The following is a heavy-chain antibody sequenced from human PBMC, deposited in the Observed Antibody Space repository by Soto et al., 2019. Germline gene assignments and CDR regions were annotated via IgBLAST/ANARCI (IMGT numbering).Heavy chain of an antibody. V-gene: IGHV4-59*01. Sequence: SETLSLTCTVSSGSISTYYWSWIRQPPGKGLEWIGYIYYSGSTNYNPSLKSRVTISVDTSKNQFSLKLSSVTAADTAVYYCARVGRKDIVVVPAAEDAFDIWGQGTMVTVSS. CDR2: IYYSGST. CDR1: SGSISTYY. CDR3: ARVGRKDIVVVPAAEDAFDI. J-gene: IGHJ3*02. D-gene: IGHD2-2*01.